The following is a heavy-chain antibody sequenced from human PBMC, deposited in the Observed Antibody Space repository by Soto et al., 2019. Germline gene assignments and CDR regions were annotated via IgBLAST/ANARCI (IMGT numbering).Heavy chain of an antibody. CDR2: IYSSGTT. V-gene: IGHV4-31*11. J-gene: IGHJ4*02. CDR1: GVSINNDPDC. Sequence: QVQLQESGPGLVKPSQTLSLRCAVSGVSINNDPDCWSWIRQYPGKGLEWLGYIYSSGTTYYNPSLLRRVSMSLDTSGNQFSLRLSSVTAADTAVYFCARGADYGDTVREYFFDFWGQGALVTVSS. CDR3: ARGADYGDTVREYFFDF. D-gene: IGHD4-17*01.